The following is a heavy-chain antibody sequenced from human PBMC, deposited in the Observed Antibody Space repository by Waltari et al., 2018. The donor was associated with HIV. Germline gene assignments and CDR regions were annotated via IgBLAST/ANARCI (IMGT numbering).Heavy chain of an antibody. J-gene: IGHJ4*02. Sequence: DVQLVESGGGLVKPGGSLRLSCAASGFTFSSYIMTWVRQAPGKGLEWVASIASSSPTDIYYADSVRGRFTISRDNAKNSLYLQMNNLRAEDTAVYYCAGEMATVYVDYWGQGTLVTVSS. V-gene: IGHV3-21*01. CDR1: GFTFSSYI. CDR2: IASSSPTDI. CDR3: AGEMATVYVDY. D-gene: IGHD5-12*01.